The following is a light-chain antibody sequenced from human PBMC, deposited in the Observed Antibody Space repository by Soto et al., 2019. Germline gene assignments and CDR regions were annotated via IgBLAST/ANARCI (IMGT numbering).Light chain of an antibody. Sequence: DIQMTHSPSSLSASVGDRVTITCRASQGISNDLAWYQQKPGKLPNLLIYGASTMQSGVPSRFSGSGSGTDFTLTISSLQPDDIATYYCQKHNSAPLTFGGGTKVDIK. J-gene: IGKJ4*01. V-gene: IGKV1-27*01. CDR2: GAS. CDR1: QGISND. CDR3: QKHNSAPLT.